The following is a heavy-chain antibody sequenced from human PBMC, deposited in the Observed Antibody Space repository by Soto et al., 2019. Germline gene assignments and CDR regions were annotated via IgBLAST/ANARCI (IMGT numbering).Heavy chain of an antibody. V-gene: IGHV1-18*01. CDR1: GYTFTGYG. J-gene: IGHJ6*02. D-gene: IGHD3-3*01. CDR3: ARYADYDFWSGTGPYYYYGMDV. CDR2: ISAYNGNT. Sequence: GVSVKVSCKASGYTFTGYGISWVRQAPGQGLEWMGWISAYNGNTNYAQKLQGRVTMTTDTSTSTAYMELRSLRSDDTAVYYCARYADYDFWSGTGPYYYYGMDVWGQGTTVTVSS.